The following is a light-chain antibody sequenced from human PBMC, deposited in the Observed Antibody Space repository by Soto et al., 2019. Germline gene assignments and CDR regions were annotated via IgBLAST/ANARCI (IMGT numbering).Light chain of an antibody. CDR2: GAS. J-gene: IGKJ4*01. CDR1: QSVDSTY. V-gene: IGKV3-20*01. Sequence: IVLTQSPGTVAVSPGERVTLSCRASQSVDSTYLAWYQQRPGQAPRLLIFGASTKATGIPDRFSGSGAGTDFTLTISSLEPEDSAVYYCQQCANSHLIFGAGTKVEIK. CDR3: QQCANSHLI.